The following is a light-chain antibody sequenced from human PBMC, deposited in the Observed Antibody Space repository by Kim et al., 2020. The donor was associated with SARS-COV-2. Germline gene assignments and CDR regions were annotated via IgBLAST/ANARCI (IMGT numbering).Light chain of an antibody. CDR3: QAWDSSTVV. Sequence: SYELTQPPSVSVSPGQTASITCSGDKLGHKYACWYQQKPGQSPVLVIYQDSKRPSGIPERFSGSNSGNTATLTISGTQAMDEADYYCQAWDSSTVVFGGGTQPTVL. V-gene: IGLV3-1*01. CDR1: KLGHKY. J-gene: IGLJ2*01. CDR2: QDS.